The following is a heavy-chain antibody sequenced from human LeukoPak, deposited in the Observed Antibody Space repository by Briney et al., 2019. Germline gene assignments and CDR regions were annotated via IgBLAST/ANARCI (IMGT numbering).Heavy chain of an antibody. V-gene: IGHV3-48*04. Sequence: PGGSLRLSCAASGFIFSSYGMNWVRQAPGKGLEWVSYISGSGTTIYYADSVKGRFTISRDNAKYSLHLQMDRLRADDTAVYSCARGGLGSWTFDSWGQGTLVTVSS. J-gene: IGHJ4*02. D-gene: IGHD3-10*01. CDR1: GFIFSSYG. CDR3: ARGGLGSWTFDS. CDR2: ISGSGTTI.